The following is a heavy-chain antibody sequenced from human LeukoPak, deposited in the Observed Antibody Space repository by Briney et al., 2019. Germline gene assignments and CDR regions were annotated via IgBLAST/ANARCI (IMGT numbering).Heavy chain of an antibody. CDR2: ISWNSGSI. D-gene: IGHD2-8*02. CDR1: GFTFSNAW. CDR3: AKSSLVVTTGGAFDY. Sequence: GGSLRLSCAASGFTFSNAWMSWVRQAPGKGLEWVSGISWNSGSIGYADSVKGRFTISRDNAKNSLYLQMNSLRAEDMALYYCAKSSLVVTTGGAFDYWGQGTLVTVSS. J-gene: IGHJ4*02. V-gene: IGHV3-9*03.